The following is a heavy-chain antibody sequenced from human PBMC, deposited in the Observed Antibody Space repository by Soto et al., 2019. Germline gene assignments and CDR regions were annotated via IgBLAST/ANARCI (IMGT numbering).Heavy chain of an antibody. CDR1: GYSFTSYW. J-gene: IGHJ6*02. CDR3: ARLGITMVRGVIIYYYGMDV. V-gene: IGHV5-10-1*01. CDR2: IDPSDSYT. D-gene: IGHD3-10*01. Sequence: HGESLKISCKGSGYSFTSYWISWVRQMPGKGLEWMGRIDPSDSYTNYSPSFQGHVTISADKSISTAYLQWSSLKASDTAMYYCARLGITMVRGVIIYYYGMDVWGQGTTVTVSS.